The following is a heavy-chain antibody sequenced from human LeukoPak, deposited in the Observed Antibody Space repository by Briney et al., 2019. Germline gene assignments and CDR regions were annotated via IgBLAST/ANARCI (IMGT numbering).Heavy chain of an antibody. D-gene: IGHD2-8*02. CDR1: GFSISSNG. Sequence: PGGSLRLSCAGSGFSISSNGMSWVRQAPGKGLEWVSAINESPPRTYYADSVKGRFTISRDDFKNTLYLQMNSLKAEDTAIYYCAKRQRLVKVYYGMDVWGQGTTVTVSS. CDR3: AKRQRLVKVYYGMDV. J-gene: IGHJ6*02. CDR2: INESPPRT. V-gene: IGHV3-23*01.